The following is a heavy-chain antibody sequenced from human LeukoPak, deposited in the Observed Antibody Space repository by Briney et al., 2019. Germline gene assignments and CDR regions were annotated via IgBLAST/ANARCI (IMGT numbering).Heavy chain of an antibody. CDR3: ARGGAANYYYYYGMDV. J-gene: IGHJ6*02. CDR1: GGSISSYY. CDR2: INHSGST. V-gene: IGHV4-34*01. Sequence: SETLSLTCTVSGGSISSYYWSWIRQPPGKGLEWIGEINHSGSTNYNPSLKSRVTISVDTSKNQFSLKLSSVTAADTAVFYCARGGAANYYYYYGMDVWGQGTTVTVSS. D-gene: IGHD6-25*01.